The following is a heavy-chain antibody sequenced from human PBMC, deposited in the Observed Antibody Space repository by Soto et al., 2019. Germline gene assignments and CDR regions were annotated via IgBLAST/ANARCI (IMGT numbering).Heavy chain of an antibody. CDR1: GFTFSDYY. V-gene: IGHV3-11*01. J-gene: IGHJ3*02. CDR2: ISSSGSTI. Sequence: PGGSLRLSCAASGFTFSDYYMIWIRQAPGKGLEWVSYISSSGSTIYYADSVKGRFTISRDNAKNSLYLQMNSLRAEDTAVYYCARIVATIDAFDIWGQGTMVTVSS. D-gene: IGHD5-12*01. CDR3: ARIVATIDAFDI.